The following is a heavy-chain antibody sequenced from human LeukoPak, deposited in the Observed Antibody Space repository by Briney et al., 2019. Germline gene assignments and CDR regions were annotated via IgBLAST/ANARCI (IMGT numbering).Heavy chain of an antibody. V-gene: IGHV1-69*04. Sequence: SVKVSCKASGGTFSSYAISWVRQAPGQGLEWMGRIIPILGIANYAQKFQGRVTITADKSTSTAYMELSSLRSEDTAVYYCARANCSGGSCYGGRIDYWGQGTLVTVSS. CDR2: IIPILGIA. J-gene: IGHJ4*02. CDR3: ARANCSGGSCYGGRIDY. CDR1: GGTFSSYA. D-gene: IGHD2-15*01.